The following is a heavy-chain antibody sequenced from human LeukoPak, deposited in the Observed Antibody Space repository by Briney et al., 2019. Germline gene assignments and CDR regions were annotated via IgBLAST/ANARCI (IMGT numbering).Heavy chain of an antibody. CDR1: GDSISSSTYC. V-gene: IGHV4-39*01. Sequence: SETLSLTCTVSGDSISSSTYCWGWIRQPPGKGLEWIGSIYYSGTTYYSPSLKTRVTIPVDTSKNQFSLKLSSVTAADTAVYYCARLVSRRGYSFDYWGQGTLVTVSS. J-gene: IGHJ4*02. CDR2: IYYSGTT. CDR3: ARLVSRRGYSFDY. D-gene: IGHD5-18*01.